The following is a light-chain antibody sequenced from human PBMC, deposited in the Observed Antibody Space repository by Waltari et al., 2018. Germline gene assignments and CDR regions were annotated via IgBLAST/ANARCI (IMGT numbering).Light chain of an antibody. CDR2: GST. V-gene: IGLV1-40*01. CDR1: GSNIGAGDD. Sequence: QSVLTQPPSVSGAPGQRVTISCTASGSNIGAGDDVHWYQQLPRAAPKLLIYGSTSRPLGVPARFFGSTSGTSASLAITGLQAEDEADYYCQSYDTSLSVVFGGGTKLTVL. J-gene: IGLJ3*02. CDR3: QSYDTSLSVV.